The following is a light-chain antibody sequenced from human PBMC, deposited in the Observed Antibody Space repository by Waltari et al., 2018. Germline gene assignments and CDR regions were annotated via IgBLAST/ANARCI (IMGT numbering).Light chain of an antibody. CDR1: QSVSRN. J-gene: IGKJ1*01. CDR2: AAS. CDR3: QQFNDLPRT. Sequence: EVVMTQSPATLSVSPGESATLSCRASQSVSRNVVWYQQRPGRAPRPLIYAASTRATDTPARFSGSGSGTEFSLTISSLQSEDFAVYYCQQFNDLPRTFGQGTRVEIK. V-gene: IGKV3-15*01.